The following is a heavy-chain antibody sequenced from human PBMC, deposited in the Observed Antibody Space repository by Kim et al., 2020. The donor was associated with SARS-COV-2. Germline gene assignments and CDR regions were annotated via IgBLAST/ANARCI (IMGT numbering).Heavy chain of an antibody. CDR2: GTA. D-gene: IGHD3-9*01. CDR3: ARGSLTGPQ. J-gene: IGHJ4*02. V-gene: IGHV1-69*01. Sequence: GTANYAQKSQGRVTITADESTSTAYMELSSLRSEDTAVYYCARGSLTGPQWGQGTLVTVSS.